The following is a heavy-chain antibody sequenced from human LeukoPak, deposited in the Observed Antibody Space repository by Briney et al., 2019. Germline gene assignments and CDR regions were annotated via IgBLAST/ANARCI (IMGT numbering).Heavy chain of an antibody. D-gene: IGHD3-3*01. CDR1: GFTLSRYA. J-gene: IGHJ5*02. V-gene: IGHV3-30*04. CDR3: ARDARPLHYTSLSYIWFDP. CDR2: ISYDGSNK. Sequence: XGCLRLSCAASGFTLSRYAMHWVRQAPGKGLEWEAVISYDGSNKYYADSVKGRLTISRDNSKNTLYLQMYSLRAQDTAVYYCARDARPLHYTSLSYIWFDPWGQGTLVTVSS.